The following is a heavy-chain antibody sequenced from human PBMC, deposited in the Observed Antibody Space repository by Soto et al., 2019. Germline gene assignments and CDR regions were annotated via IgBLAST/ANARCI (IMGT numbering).Heavy chain of an antibody. Sequence: ASVKVSCKASGYSFTGYDINWVRQATGQGLEWMGWMNPNSGNTGYAQKFQGRVTMTRNTSISTAYMELISMRSDMKAVYFCSSYVAGRYSDSPGHYYFDYWGQGTLVTVSS. CDR2: MNPNSGNT. V-gene: IGHV1-8*01. J-gene: IGHJ4*02. D-gene: IGHD3-10*01. CDR1: GYSFTGYD. CDR3: SSYVAGRYSDSPGHYYFDY.